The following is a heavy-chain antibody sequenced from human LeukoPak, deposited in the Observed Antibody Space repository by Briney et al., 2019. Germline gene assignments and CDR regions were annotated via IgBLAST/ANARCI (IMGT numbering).Heavy chain of an antibody. V-gene: IGHV4-34*01. Sequence: SETLSLTCAVYGGSFSGYYWSWIRQPPGKGLEWIGEINHSGSTNYNPSLKSRVTISVDTSKNQFSLKLSSVTAADTAVYYCARGRRSSSWCPYYYYGMDVWGQGTTVTVSS. J-gene: IGHJ6*02. D-gene: IGHD6-13*01. CDR3: ARGRRSSSWCPYYYYGMDV. CDR2: INHSGST. CDR1: GGSFSGYY.